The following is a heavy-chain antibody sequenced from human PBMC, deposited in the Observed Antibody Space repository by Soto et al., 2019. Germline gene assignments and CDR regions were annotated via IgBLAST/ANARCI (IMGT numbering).Heavy chain of an antibody. D-gene: IGHD4-17*01. Sequence: ASVKVSCKASGYTFTSYGISWVRQAPGQGLEWMGWISAYNGNTNYAQKPQGRVTMTTDTSTSTAYMELRSLRSDDTAVYYCARMPWATATVTGDYYYGMDVWGQGTTVTVSS. CDR2: ISAYNGNT. CDR1: GYTFTSYG. J-gene: IGHJ6*02. CDR3: ARMPWATATVTGDYYYGMDV. V-gene: IGHV1-18*01.